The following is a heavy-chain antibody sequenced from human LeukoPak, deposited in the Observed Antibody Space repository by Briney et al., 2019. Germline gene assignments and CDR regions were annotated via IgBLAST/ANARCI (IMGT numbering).Heavy chain of an antibody. CDR2: IYDSGTT. CDR1: GFTVSSNY. D-gene: IGHD6-19*01. Sequence: AGGSLRLSCATSGFTVSSNYMSWVRQAPGKGLEWVSVIYDSGTTYYADSVKGRFLIFRDTSKNMVDLQMNSLRVEDTAVYYCAGRRSSGWYAYWGQGTLVTVSS. CDR3: AGRRSSGWYAY. V-gene: IGHV3-53*01. J-gene: IGHJ4*02.